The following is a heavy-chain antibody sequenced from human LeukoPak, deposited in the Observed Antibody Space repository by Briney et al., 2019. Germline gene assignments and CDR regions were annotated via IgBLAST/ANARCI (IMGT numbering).Heavy chain of an antibody. V-gene: IGHV4-31*03. J-gene: IGHJ5*02. CDR2: IYYSGST. CDR1: GGSISSGGYY. D-gene: IGHD2-2*01. Sequence: SETLSLTCTVSGGSISSGGYYWSWIRQHPGKGLEWIGYIYYSGSTYYNPSLKSRVTISVDTSKNQFSLKLSSATAADTAVYYCAREIVVVPAASQAIWFDPWGQGNLVTVSS. CDR3: AREIVVVPAASQAIWFDP.